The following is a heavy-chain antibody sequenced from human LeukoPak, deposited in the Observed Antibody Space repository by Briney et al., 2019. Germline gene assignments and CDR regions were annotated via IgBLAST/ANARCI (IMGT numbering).Heavy chain of an antibody. CDR2: INHSGST. V-gene: IGHV4-34*01. CDR1: GGSFSGYY. J-gene: IGHJ4*02. D-gene: IGHD1-26*01. CDR3: ARGLSGSYCPHFDY. Sequence: SETLSLTCAVYGGSFSGYYWSWIRQPPGKGLEWIGEINHSGSTNYNPSLKSRVTISVDTSKNQFSLKLSSVTAADTAVYYCARGLSGSYCPHFDYWGQGTLVTVSS.